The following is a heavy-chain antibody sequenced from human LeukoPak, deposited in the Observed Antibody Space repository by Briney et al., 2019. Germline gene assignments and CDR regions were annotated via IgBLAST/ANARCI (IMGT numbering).Heavy chain of an antibody. D-gene: IGHD2-21*02. CDR2: INPSGGST. CDR3: ARARAYCGGDCYSPTFDY. J-gene: IGHJ4*02. Sequence: GASVKVSCKASGYTFTSYYMHWVRQAPGQGLEWMGIINPSGGSTSYAQKFQGRVTMTRDMSTSTVYMELSSLRSEDTAVYYRARARAYCGGDCYSPTFDYWGQGTLVTVSS. CDR1: GYTFTSYY. V-gene: IGHV1-46*01.